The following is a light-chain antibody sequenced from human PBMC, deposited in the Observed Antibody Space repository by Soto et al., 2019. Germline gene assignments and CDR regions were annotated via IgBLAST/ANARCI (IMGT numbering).Light chain of an antibody. J-gene: IGKJ4*01. CDR2: NAI. Sequence: EVVMTQSPATLSVSPVEIATLSFMASHSISRSLAWYQQKPGRAPRLLIYNAITRATGIPARFSGSGSGTDFTLTISSLQPEDFAVYYCQQYDNWPPLTFGGGTKVDIK. CDR3: QQYDNWPPLT. CDR1: HSISRS. V-gene: IGKV3-15*01.